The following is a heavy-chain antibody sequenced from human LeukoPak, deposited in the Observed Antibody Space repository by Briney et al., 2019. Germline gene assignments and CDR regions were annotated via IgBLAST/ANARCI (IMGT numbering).Heavy chain of an antibody. Sequence: GGSLRLSCAASGFTFSNAWMSWVRQAPGKGLEWVATIRQDGSQKYYVDSVKGRFTISRDNAKNSLYLQMNSLRAEDTAVYYCASAPADGSGYYNFNYWGQGTLVTVSS. CDR2: IRQDGSQK. D-gene: IGHD3-22*01. CDR1: GFTFSNAW. V-gene: IGHV3-7*01. CDR3: ASAPADGSGYYNFNY. J-gene: IGHJ4*02.